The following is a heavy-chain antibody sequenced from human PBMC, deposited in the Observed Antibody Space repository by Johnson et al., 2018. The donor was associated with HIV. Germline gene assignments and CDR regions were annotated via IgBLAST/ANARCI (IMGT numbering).Heavy chain of an antibody. Sequence: VQLVESGGGLVQPGGSLRLSCAASGFTFSSYWMSWVRQAPGKGLEWVANIKQDGSEKYYADSVKGRFTISRDNSKNTLYLQMNSLRAEDTAVYYCSKFAVAGFDIWGQGTMVTVSA. J-gene: IGHJ3*02. CDR2: IKQDGSEK. V-gene: IGHV3-7*02. D-gene: IGHD6-19*01. CDR3: SKFAVAGFDI. CDR1: GFTFSSYW.